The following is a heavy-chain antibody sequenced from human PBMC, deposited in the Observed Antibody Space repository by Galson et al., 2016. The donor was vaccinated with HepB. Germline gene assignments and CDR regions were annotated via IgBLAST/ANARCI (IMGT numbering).Heavy chain of an antibody. Sequence: SLRLSCAASGFTFSDYYMSWIRQAPGKGLEWISYISRSSSYIIYADSVKGRFTISRDDAKNSLYLQMNSLRAEDTAVYYCAREGRGAYSNTIDSRGQGTPVTVSS. CDR2: ISRSSSYI. CDR1: GFTFSDYY. V-gene: IGHV3-11*06. J-gene: IGHJ4*02. D-gene: IGHD3-16*01. CDR3: AREGRGAYSNTIDS.